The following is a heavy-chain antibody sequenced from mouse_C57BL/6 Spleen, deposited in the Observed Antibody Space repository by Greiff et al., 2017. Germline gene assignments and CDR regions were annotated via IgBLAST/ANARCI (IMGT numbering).Heavy chain of an antibody. Sequence: EVKLVESGGDLVKPGGSLKLSCAASGFTFSSYGMSLFRQTPDKRLEWVATISSCGSYTYYPDSVKGLFTISRDNAKNPLYLQMSSRKSEDTSMYYCARQEDGSSYFDYWCQGTTLTVSS. CDR3: ARQEDGSSYFDY. CDR1: GFTFSSYG. V-gene: IGHV5-6*01. CDR2: ISSCGSYT. J-gene: IGHJ2*01. D-gene: IGHD1-1*01.